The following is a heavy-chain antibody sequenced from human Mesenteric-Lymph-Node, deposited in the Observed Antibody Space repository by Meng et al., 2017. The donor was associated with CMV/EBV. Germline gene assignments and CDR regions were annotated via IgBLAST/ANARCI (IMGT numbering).Heavy chain of an antibody. CDR1: GFTFSSYA. V-gene: IGHV3-23*03. J-gene: IGHJ6*02. CDR3: ARGGFSARTLRFLEWLPSYYYYGMDV. CDR2: IHSGGSTT. Sequence: GESLKISCAASGFTFSSYAMSWVRQAPGKGLEWVSVIHSGGSTTDYVDSVRGRFTISRDNAKNSLYLQMNSLGAEDTAVYYCARGGFSARTLRFLEWLPSYYYYGMDVWGQGTTVTVSS. D-gene: IGHD3-3*01.